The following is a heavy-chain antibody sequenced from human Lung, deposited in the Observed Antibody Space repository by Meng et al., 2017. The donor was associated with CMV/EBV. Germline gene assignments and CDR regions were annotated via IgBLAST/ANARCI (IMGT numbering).Heavy chain of an antibody. V-gene: IGHV4-4*07. CDR1: GGSISSYY. J-gene: IGHJ4*02. CDR3: ARAEADTGNFDY. Sequence: QLQLQESGPGLGKPSETLSLTCTVSGGSISSYYWSWIRQSAGKGLEWIGRIYTSGTTIYNPSLKSRLTLSLDTSKNQFSLKLNSVTAADTAVYYCARAEADTGNFDYWGQGTLVTVSS. D-gene: IGHD6-19*01. CDR2: IYTSGTT.